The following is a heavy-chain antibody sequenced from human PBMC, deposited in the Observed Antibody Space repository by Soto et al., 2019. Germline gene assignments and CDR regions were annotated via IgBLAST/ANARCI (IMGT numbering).Heavy chain of an antibody. Sequence: GGSLRLSCAASGFTFDDYAMHWVRQAPGKGLEWVSGISWNSGSIGYADSVKGRFTISRDNAKNSLYLQMNSLRAEDTALYYCAKDHSGSYLSLNAFDIWGQGTMVTVSS. V-gene: IGHV3-9*01. CDR3: AKDHSGSYLSLNAFDI. CDR2: ISWNSGSI. D-gene: IGHD1-26*01. J-gene: IGHJ3*02. CDR1: GFTFDDYA.